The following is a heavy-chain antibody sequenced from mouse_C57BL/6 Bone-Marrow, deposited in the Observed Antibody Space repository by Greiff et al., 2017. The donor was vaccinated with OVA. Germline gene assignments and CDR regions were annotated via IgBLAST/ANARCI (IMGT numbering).Heavy chain of an antibody. CDR1: GFTFTDYY. CDR3: ARSDGYCAWFAY. D-gene: IGHD2-3*01. V-gene: IGHV7-3*01. J-gene: IGHJ3*01. CDR2: IRNKANGYTT. Sequence: DVQLVESGGGLVQPGGSLSLSCAASGFTFTDYYMSWVRQPPGKALEWLGFIRNKANGYTTEYSASVKGRFTISRDNSQSILYLQMNALRAEDSATYYCARSDGYCAWFAYWGQGTLVTVSA.